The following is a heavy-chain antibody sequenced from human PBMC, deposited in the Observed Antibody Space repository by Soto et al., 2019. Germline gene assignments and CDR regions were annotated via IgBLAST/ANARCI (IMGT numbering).Heavy chain of an antibody. Sequence: SETLSLTCAVYGGSFSGYYWSWIRQPPGKGLEWIGSIYYSGSTYYNPSLKSRVTISVDTSKNQFSLKLSSVTAADTAVYYCARRLGGSSHYYYYGMDVWGQGTTVTVSS. CDR1: GGSFSGYY. CDR2: IYYSGST. V-gene: IGHV4-34*01. D-gene: IGHD3-16*01. J-gene: IGHJ6*02. CDR3: ARRLGGSSHYYYYGMDV.